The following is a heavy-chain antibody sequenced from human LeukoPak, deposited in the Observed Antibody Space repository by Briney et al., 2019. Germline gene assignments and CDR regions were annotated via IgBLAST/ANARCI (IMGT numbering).Heavy chain of an antibody. D-gene: IGHD6-6*01. Sequence: ASVKVSCKASGYTFASYYMHWVRQAPGQGLEWMGIINPSGGSTSYAQKLQGRVTMTTDTSTSAAYMELRSLRSDDTAVYYCARDLEKGAARPMGIWGQGTMVTVSS. CDR2: INPSGGST. V-gene: IGHV1-46*01. CDR3: ARDLEKGAARPMGI. J-gene: IGHJ3*02. CDR1: GYTFASYY.